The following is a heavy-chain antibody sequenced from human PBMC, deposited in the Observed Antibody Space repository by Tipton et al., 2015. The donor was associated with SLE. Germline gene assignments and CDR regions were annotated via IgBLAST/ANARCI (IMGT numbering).Heavy chain of an antibody. J-gene: IGHJ5*02. D-gene: IGHD3-22*01. CDR1: GGSFSGYY. Sequence: TLSLTCAVYGGSFSGYYWSWIRQPPGKGLEWIGEINHSGSTNYNPSLKSRVTISVDTSKNQFSLKLSSVTAADMAVYYCARAPIPNDSSGSGWFDPWGQGTLVTVSS. V-gene: IGHV4-34*01. CDR3: ARAPIPNDSSGSGWFDP. CDR2: INHSGST.